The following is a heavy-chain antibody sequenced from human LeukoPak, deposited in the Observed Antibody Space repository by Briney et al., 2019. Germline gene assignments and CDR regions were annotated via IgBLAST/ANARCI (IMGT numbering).Heavy chain of an antibody. J-gene: IGHJ4*02. CDR3: ARDAGGSGYDVLDY. CDR2: ITAYNGKT. Sequence: ASVKVSCKGSGYTFTTYGISWVRQAPGQGLEWMGWITAYNGKTHYAQKFQGRVTMTADTSTRTVSMEFRSLRSDDADVYYCARDAGGSGYDVLDYWGQGTLVTVSS. D-gene: IGHD3-22*01. V-gene: IGHV1-18*04. CDR1: GYTFTTYG.